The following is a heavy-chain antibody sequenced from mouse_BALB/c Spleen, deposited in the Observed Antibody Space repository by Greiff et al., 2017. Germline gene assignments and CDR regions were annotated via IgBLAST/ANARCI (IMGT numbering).Heavy chain of an antibody. CDR1: GFTFSSYG. Sequence: EVQLVESGGGLVQPGGSLKLSCAASGFTFSSYGMSLVRQTPDKRLELVATINSNGGSTYYPDSVKGRFTISRDNAKNTLYLQMSSLKSEDTAMYYCAREGYYYAMDYWGQGTSVTVSS. J-gene: IGHJ4*01. D-gene: IGHD2-2*01. V-gene: IGHV5-6-3*01. CDR3: AREGYYYAMDY. CDR2: INSNGGST.